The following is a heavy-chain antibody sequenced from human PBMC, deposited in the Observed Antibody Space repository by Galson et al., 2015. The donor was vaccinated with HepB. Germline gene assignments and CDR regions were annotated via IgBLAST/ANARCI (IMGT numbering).Heavy chain of an antibody. CDR2: IYPGDSDT. CDR3: ARHPTYYYDSSASPYDY. V-gene: IGHV5-51*01. CDR1: GYSFTSYW. D-gene: IGHD3-22*01. Sequence: QSGAEVKKPGESLEVSCQGSGYSFTSYWIVWVRQMPGKGLEWMGIIYPGDSDTRYSPSFQGQVTISADKSISTAYLQWSSLKASDSAMYYCARHPTYYYDSSASPYDYWGQGTLVTVSS. J-gene: IGHJ4*02.